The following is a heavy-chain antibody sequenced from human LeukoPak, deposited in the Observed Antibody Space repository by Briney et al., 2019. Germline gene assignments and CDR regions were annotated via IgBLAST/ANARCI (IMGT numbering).Heavy chain of an antibody. D-gene: IGHD2-15*01. J-gene: IGHJ4*02. CDR2: ISDSGVDT. CDR3: AKRGGSYYSDY. CDR1: GFIFSNYA. Sequence: VGSLRLSCAASGFIFSNYAMSWVRQAPGKGLEWVSSISDSGVDTYYGDSVKGRFTISRDNSKNTLYLQMNSLRAEDTAVYYCAKRGGSYYSDYWGQGSLVTVSS. V-gene: IGHV3-23*01.